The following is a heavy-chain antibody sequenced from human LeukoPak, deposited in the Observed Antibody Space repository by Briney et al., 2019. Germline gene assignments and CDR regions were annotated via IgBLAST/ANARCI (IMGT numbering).Heavy chain of an antibody. CDR1: GGSISSYY. J-gene: IGHJ5*02. CDR2: IYTSGST. CDR3: ARDRGSGSYYNNGRWFDP. D-gene: IGHD3-10*01. Sequence: SETLSLTCTVSGGSISSYYWSWIRQPAGKGPEWIGRIYTSGSTNYNPSLKSRVTMSVDTSKNQFSLKLSSVTAADTAVYYCARDRGSGSYYNNGRWFDPWGQGTLVTVSS. V-gene: IGHV4-4*07.